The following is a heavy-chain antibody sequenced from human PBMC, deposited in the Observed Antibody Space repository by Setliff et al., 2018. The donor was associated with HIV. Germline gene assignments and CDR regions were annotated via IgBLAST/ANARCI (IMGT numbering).Heavy chain of an antibody. CDR3: ARSEGVASYYNFWSGQPTYYYYMDV. CDR1: GYTFTSYD. Sequence: ASVKVSCKASGYTFTSYDINWVRQATGQGLEWMGCMNPNSGNTGYAQKFQGRVTMTRNTSISTAYMELSSLRSEDTAVYYCARSEGVASYYNFWSGQPTYYYYMDVWGKGTTVTVSS. V-gene: IGHV1-8*02. CDR2: MNPNSGNT. D-gene: IGHD3-3*01. J-gene: IGHJ6*03.